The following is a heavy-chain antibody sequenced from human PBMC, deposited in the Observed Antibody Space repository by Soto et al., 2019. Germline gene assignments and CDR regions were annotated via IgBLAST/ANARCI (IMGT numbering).Heavy chain of an antibody. V-gene: IGHV1-2*02. Sequence: QVQLVASGGGVVQPGRSLRLSCAASGFTFSSYGMHWVRQAPGKGLEWVGWINPNSGGTNYAQKFQGRVTMTWDASITTAYMDLSRLRSDDTAVYYCADLFTPATWGQGTLVTVSS. D-gene: IGHD2-21*01. CDR2: INPNSGGT. CDR3: ADLFTPAT. CDR1: GFTFSSYG. J-gene: IGHJ4*02.